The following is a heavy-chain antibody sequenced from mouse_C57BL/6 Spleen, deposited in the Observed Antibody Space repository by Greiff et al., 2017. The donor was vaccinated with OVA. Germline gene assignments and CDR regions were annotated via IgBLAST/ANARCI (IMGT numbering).Heavy chain of an antibody. D-gene: IGHD1-1*01. V-gene: IGHV5-9-1*02. CDR1: GFTFSSYA. Sequence: EVQLVESGEGLVKPGGSLKLSCAASGFTFSSYAMSWVRQTPEQRLEWVAYISSGGDYIYYADTVKGRFTISRDNARNTLYLQMSSLKSEDTAMYYCTRGDYYGSSAGFAYWGQGTLVTVSA. CDR2: ISSGGDYI. CDR3: TRGDYYGSSAGFAY. J-gene: IGHJ3*01.